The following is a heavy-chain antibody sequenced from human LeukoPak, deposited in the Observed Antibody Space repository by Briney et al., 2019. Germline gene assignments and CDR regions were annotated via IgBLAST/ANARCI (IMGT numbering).Heavy chain of an antibody. D-gene: IGHD2-2*01. Sequence: SETLSLTCTVSGGSISSSSYYWGWIRQPPGKGLEWIGSIYYSGSTYYNPSLKSRVTISVDTSKNQFSLKLSSVTAADTAVYYCARSNCSSTSCPRGGWFDPWGQGTLVTVSS. J-gene: IGHJ5*02. CDR1: GGSISSSSYY. CDR2: IYYSGST. V-gene: IGHV4-39*07. CDR3: ARSNCSSTSCPRGGWFDP.